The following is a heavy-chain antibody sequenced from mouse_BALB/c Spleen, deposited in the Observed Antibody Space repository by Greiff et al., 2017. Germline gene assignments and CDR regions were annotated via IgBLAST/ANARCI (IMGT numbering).Heavy chain of an antibody. CDR2: ISSGGSYT. V-gene: IGHV5-9-1*01. J-gene: IGHJ4*01. CDR1: GFTFSSYA. CDR3: ASHTMITVDY. Sequence: EVMLVESGGGLVKPGGSLKLSCAASGFTFSSYAMSWVRQTPEKRLEWVATISSGGSYTYYPDSVKGRFTISRDNAKNTLYLQMSSLRSEDTAMYYCASHTMITVDYWGQGTSVTVSS. D-gene: IGHD2-4*01.